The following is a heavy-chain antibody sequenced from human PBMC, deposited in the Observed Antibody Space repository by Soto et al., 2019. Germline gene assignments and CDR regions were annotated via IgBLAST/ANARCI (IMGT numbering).Heavy chain of an antibody. CDR3: AKADGEQWLLPHLDK. Sequence: EVQLLESGGGVVQPGGSLRLSCVASGFNFKKFAMSWVRQAPGEGLEWVSGISCCGGSTSYADSVKGRFSIARDDSTNTLSLERNNLRVEDTAQYYCAKADGEQWLLPHLDKWGHGTRVSVS. J-gene: IGHJ4*01. CDR1: GFNFKKFA. CDR2: ISCCGGST. V-gene: IGHV3-23*01. D-gene: IGHD6-19*01.